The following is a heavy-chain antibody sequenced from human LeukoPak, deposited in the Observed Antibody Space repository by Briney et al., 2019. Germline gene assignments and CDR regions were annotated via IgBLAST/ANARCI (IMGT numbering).Heavy chain of an antibody. CDR2: IIPIFGTA. D-gene: IGHD2/OR15-2a*01. J-gene: IGHJ6*03. CDR3: ARERNDYNYYYYMDV. Sequence: ASVKVSCKASGGTFSSYAISWVRQAPGQGPEWMGGIIPIFGTANYAQKFQGRVTITTDESTSTAYMELSSLRSEDTAVYYCARERNDYNYYYYMDVWGKGTAVTVSS. V-gene: IGHV1-69*05. CDR1: GGTFSSYA.